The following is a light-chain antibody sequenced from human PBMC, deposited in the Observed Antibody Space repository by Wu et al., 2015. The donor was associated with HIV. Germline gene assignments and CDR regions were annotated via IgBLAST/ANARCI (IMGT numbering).Light chain of an antibody. V-gene: IGKV1-27*01. J-gene: IGKJ3*01. Sequence: DIQMTQSPSSLSASVGDRVTITCRASQDIYNFVAWYQQKPGAVPHLLIYAASKLQSGVSSRFSGSGSGTEFTLTITSLQPEDVATYYCQEYSSAPLFTFGPGTKVHIK. CDR1: QDIYNF. CDR2: AAS. CDR3: QEYSSAPLFT.